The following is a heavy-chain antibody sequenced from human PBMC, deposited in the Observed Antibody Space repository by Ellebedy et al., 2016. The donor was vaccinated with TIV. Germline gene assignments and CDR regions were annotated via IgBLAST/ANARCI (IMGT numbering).Heavy chain of an antibody. J-gene: IGHJ4*02. CDR2: INGDGRAI. Sequence: GGSLRLXXAASGLTFSGDWMTWMRQAPGNGLEWVANINGDGRAIQYADSVEGRFTISRDNAKKSLFLQMNSLRVEDTAMYYCSRNLGHYMLSDWGQGFLVTVSS. CDR1: GLTFSGDW. CDR3: SRNLGHYMLSD. D-gene: IGHD2-8*01. V-gene: IGHV3-7*01.